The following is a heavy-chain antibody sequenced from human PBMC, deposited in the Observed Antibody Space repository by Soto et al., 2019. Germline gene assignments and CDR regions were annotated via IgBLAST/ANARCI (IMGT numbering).Heavy chain of an antibody. CDR1: GGSISSGGYY. CDR2: IYYSGST. V-gene: IGHV4-31*03. Sequence: SETLSLTCTVSGGSISSGGYYWSWIRQHPGKGLEWIGYIYYSGSTYYNPSLKSRVTISVDTSKNQFSLKLSSVTAADTAVYYCAREQTSPVDCSGGSCYGAFDIWGQGTMVTVSS. D-gene: IGHD2-15*01. J-gene: IGHJ3*02. CDR3: AREQTSPVDCSGGSCYGAFDI.